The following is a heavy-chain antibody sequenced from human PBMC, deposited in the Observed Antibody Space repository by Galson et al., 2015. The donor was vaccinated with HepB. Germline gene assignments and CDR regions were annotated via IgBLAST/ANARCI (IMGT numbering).Heavy chain of an antibody. D-gene: IGHD3-10*01. J-gene: IGHJ4*02. CDR2: IGGNGGNR. CDR1: GFSFINSG. CDR3: AANQYAPGSYFFFHF. Sequence: SLRLSCAASGFSFINSGMSWVRQAPGKGLEWVSVIGGNGGNRHYADSVKGRFTISRDNSKDTLFLQMNSLRAEDAAIYYCAANQYAPGSYFFFHFWGQGTLVTVSS. V-gene: IGHV3-23*01.